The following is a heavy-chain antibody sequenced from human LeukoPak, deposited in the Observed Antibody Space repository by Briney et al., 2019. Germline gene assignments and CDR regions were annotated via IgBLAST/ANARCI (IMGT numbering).Heavy chain of an antibody. Sequence: SETLSLTCTVSGGSISSGSYYWSWIRQPAGKGLEWIVRIYTSGSTNYNPSLKSRVTISVDTSKNQFSLKLSSVTAADTAVYYCARESHPDIVVVPAAIRFDPWGQGTLVTVSS. D-gene: IGHD2-2*02. V-gene: IGHV4-61*02. CDR1: GGSISSGSYY. CDR2: IYTSGST. CDR3: ARESHPDIVVVPAAIRFDP. J-gene: IGHJ5*02.